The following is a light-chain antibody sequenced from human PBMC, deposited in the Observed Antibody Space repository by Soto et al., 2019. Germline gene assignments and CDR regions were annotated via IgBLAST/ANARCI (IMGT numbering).Light chain of an antibody. Sequence: EILMTQSPATLSVSAGERVTLSCRASQSVSSNLAWYQQKPGQAPRLLIYGASTRGTGIPARFSGSGSGTEFTLTISSLLSEDFAVYYCQQYNNWPPWTFGQGTKVEIK. CDR2: GAS. J-gene: IGKJ1*01. CDR1: QSVSSN. CDR3: QQYNNWPPWT. V-gene: IGKV3-15*01.